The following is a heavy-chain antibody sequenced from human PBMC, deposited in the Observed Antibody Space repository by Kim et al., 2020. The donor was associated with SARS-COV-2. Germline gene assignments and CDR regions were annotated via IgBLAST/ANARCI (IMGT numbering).Heavy chain of an antibody. CDR2: IKQDGSEK. J-gene: IGHJ6*02. CDR3: ARYCSGGSCYYYGMDV. V-gene: IGHV3-7*03. Sequence: GGSLRLSCAASGFTFSSYWMSWVRQAPGKGLEWVANIKQDGSEKYYVDSVKGRFTISRDNAKNSLYLQMNSLRAEDTAVYYCARYCSGGSCYYYGMDVWGQGTTVTVSS. CDR1: GFTFSSYW. D-gene: IGHD2-15*01.